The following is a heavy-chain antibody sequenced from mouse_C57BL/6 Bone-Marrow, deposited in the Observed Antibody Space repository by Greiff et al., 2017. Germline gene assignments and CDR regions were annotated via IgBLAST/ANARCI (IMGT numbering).Heavy chain of an antibody. D-gene: IGHD1-1*01. J-gene: IGHJ1*03. CDR2: INPSSGYT. CDR1: GYTFTSYW. Sequence: QVQLQQSGAELAKPGASVKLSCKASGYTFTSYWMHWVTQRPGQGLEWIGYINPSSGYTKYNQKFKDKATLTADKSSSTAYMQLSSLTYEDAAVYYCAIITTVGAPEVWGTGTTVTVSS. V-gene: IGHV1-7*01. CDR3: AIITTVGAPEV.